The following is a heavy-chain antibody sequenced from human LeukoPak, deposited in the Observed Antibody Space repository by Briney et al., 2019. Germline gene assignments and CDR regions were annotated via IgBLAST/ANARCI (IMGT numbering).Heavy chain of an antibody. CDR1: GYTFTGYY. CDR3: ARDLRIAARPFSCGFDP. Sequence: GASVKVSCKASGYTFTGYYMHWVRQAPGQGLEWMGWINPNSGGTNYAQKFQGRVTMTRDTSISTAYMELSRLRSADTAVYYCARDLRIAARPFSCGFDPWGQGTLVTVSS. J-gene: IGHJ5*02. CDR2: INPNSGGT. V-gene: IGHV1-2*02. D-gene: IGHD6-6*01.